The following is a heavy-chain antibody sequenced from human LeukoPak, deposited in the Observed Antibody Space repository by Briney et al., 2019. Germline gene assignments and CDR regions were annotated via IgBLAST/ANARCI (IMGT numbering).Heavy chain of an antibody. V-gene: IGHV3-23*01. CDR1: GFTFSSYA. J-gene: IGHJ5*02. CDR2: ISGSGGST. D-gene: IGHD2-15*01. Sequence: PGGPLRLSCAASGFTFSSYAMSWVRQAPGKGLEWVSAISGSGGSTYYADSVKGRFTISRDNSKNTLYLQMNSLRAEDTAVYYCATQGGRVVVAVPNWFDPWGQGTLVTVSS. CDR3: ATQGGRVVVAVPNWFDP.